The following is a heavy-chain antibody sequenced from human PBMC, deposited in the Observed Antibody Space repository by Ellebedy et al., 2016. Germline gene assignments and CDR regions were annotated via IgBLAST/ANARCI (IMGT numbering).Heavy chain of an antibody. CDR1: GGSITNDY. CDR2: FYYSGTT. CDR3: ARDPLGVAQFDY. Sequence: SETLSLTCTVSGGSITNDYWSWVRQAPGKGLEWIGYFYYSGTTSYNPSLKGRVTISIDTSKNQFSLKLSSVTAADTAVYFCARDPLGVAQFDYWGPGTLVTVSS. J-gene: IGHJ4*02. V-gene: IGHV4-59*01. D-gene: IGHD3-16*01.